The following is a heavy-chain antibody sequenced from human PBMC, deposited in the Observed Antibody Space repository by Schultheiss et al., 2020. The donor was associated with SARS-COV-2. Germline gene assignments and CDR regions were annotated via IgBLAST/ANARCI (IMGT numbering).Heavy chain of an antibody. CDR2: IYPGDSDT. Sequence: GESLKISCKGSGYSFTSYWIGWVRQMPGKGLEWMGIIYPGDSDTRYSPSFQGQVTISADKSISTAYLQWSSLKASDTAMYYCASGGDYYDSSGYSQSQYYYGMDVWGQGTTVTVSS. D-gene: IGHD3-22*01. J-gene: IGHJ6*02. CDR3: ASGGDYYDSSGYSQSQYYYGMDV. V-gene: IGHV5-51*01. CDR1: GYSFTSYW.